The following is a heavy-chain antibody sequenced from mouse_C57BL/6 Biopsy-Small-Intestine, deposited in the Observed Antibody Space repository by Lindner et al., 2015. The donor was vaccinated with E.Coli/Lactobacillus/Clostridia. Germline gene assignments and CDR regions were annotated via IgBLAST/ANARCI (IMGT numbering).Heavy chain of an antibody. J-gene: IGHJ3*01. Sequence: VKVSCKASGYTFTSYAMNWVRQAPGQGLEWMGWINTNTGNPTYAQGFTGRFVFSLDISVSTAYLQISSLKAEDTAVYYCALGWETENYYIWWLDPWGQGTLVTVS. CDR2: INTNTGNP. D-gene: IGHD1-1*01. CDR1: GYTFTSYA. CDR3: ALGWETENYYIWWLDP. V-gene: IGHV9-3*02.